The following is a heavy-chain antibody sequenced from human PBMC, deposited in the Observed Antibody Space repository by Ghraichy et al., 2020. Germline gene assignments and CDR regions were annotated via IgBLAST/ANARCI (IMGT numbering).Heavy chain of an antibody. V-gene: IGHV4-34*01. D-gene: IGHD3-10*01. CDR3: ARGGRITMVRGVIANFDY. CDR2: INHSGST. Sequence: SETLSLTCAVYGGSFSGYYWSWIRQPPGKGLEWIGEINHSGSTNYNPSLKGRVTISVDTSKNQFSLKLSSVTAADTAVYYCARGGRITMVRGVIANFDYWGQGTLVTVSS. CDR1: GGSFSGYY. J-gene: IGHJ4*02.